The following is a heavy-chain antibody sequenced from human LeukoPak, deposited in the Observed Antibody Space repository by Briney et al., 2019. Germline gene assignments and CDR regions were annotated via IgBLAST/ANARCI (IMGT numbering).Heavy chain of an antibody. Sequence: GASVKVSCKASGYTFTSYGISRVRQAPGQGLEWMGWISAYNGNTNYAQKLQGRVTMTTDTSTSTAYMELRSLRSDDTAVYYCARDVYCSGGSCYSSEYYYYYYGMDVWGQGTTVTVSS. CDR1: GYTFTSYG. D-gene: IGHD2-15*01. V-gene: IGHV1-18*01. J-gene: IGHJ6*02. CDR2: ISAYNGNT. CDR3: ARDVYCSGGSCYSSEYYYYYYGMDV.